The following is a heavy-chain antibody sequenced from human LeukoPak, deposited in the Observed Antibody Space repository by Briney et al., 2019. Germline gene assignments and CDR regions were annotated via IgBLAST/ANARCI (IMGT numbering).Heavy chain of an antibody. CDR2: IWYDVGNK. Sequence: GRSLRLSCAASGFTLRSYGMHWVRQAPGKGLEWVAVIWYDVGNKNYADSVKGRFTISRDNSKNTLYLQMNGLRAEDTAVYYCARVQNTDIDYWGQGTLVTVSS. J-gene: IGHJ4*02. D-gene: IGHD5-18*01. CDR3: ARVQNTDIDY. CDR1: GFTLRSYG. V-gene: IGHV3-33*01.